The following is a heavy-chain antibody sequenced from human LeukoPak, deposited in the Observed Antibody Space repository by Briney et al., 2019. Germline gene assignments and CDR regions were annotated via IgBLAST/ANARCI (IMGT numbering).Heavy chain of an antibody. CDR3: ARDPTTVSNGAQYYFDY. V-gene: IGHV3-30*04. D-gene: IGHD4-17*01. J-gene: IGHJ4*02. CDR2: ISYDDGRNK. CDR1: GFSFSSYA. Sequence: GGSLRLSCAASGFSFSSYAMHWVRQAPGKGLEWVAVISYDDGRNKYHADAVKGRFTISRDNSKNTMYLQMNSLRVEDTAVYYCARDPTTVSNGAQYYFDYWGQGTLVTVFS.